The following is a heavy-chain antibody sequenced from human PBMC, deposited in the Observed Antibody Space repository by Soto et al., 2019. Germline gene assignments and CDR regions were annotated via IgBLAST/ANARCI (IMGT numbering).Heavy chain of an antibody. V-gene: IGHV3-11*01. Sequence: PGGSLRLSCAASGFTFSDYYMSLIRQAPGKGLAWVSYISSSGSPIYYAASVKGRFTISRDNATNSLYMQMTSLSAEDTAVYYCAIATGYWGKGTLVTVSS. CDR1: GFTFSDYY. D-gene: IGHD3-10*01. CDR2: ISSSGSPI. CDR3: AIATGY. J-gene: IGHJ4*02.